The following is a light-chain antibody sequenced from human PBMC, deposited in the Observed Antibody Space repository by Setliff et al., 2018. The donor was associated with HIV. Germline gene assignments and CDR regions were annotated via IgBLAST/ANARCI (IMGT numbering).Light chain of an antibody. Sequence: SALTQPASVSGSPGQSITISCTGTSSDIGGYNYVSWYQQLPDKAPKLIIFQLINRPSGVSNRFSGSKSGNTASLTISGLQAEDEAYYYCSSYSTSNTPSVIFGGGTKVTVL. CDR2: QLI. CDR1: SSDIGGYNY. V-gene: IGLV2-14*01. CDR3: SSYSTSNTPSVI. J-gene: IGLJ2*01.